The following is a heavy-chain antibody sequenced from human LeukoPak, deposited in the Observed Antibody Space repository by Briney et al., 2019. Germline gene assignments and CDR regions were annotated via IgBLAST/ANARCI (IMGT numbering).Heavy chain of an antibody. CDR1: GFTFSDYY. CDR2: ISSSGSTI. V-gene: IGHV3-11*01. J-gene: IGHJ4*02. D-gene: IGHD3-22*01. CDR3: ARDLTNTNTYYYDSSPAPENDY. Sequence: GGSLRLSCAASGFTFSDYYMSWIRQAPGKGLEWVSYISSSGSTIYYADSVKGRFTISRDNAKNSLYLQMNSLRAEDTAVYYCARDLTNTNTYYYDSSPAPENDYWGQGTLVTVSS.